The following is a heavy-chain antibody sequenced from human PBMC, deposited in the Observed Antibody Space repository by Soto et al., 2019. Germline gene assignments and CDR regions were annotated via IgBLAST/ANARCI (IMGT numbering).Heavy chain of an antibody. CDR3: ARESEDLTSNFDY. V-gene: IGHV3-30-3*01. CDR2: ILYDGTND. J-gene: IGHJ4*02. CDR1: GFTFSDFP. Sequence: QVQLVESGGGVVQPGRSLRLSCAASGFTFSDFPIHWVRQAPGKGLEWVAIILYDGTNDYYADSVKGRFTISRDNSKNEVYLEMNSLRAEDTAVYYCARESEDLTSNFDYWGQGTLVTVSS.